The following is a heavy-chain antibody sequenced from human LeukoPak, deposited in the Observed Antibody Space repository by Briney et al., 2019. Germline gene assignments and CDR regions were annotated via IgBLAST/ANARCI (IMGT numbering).Heavy chain of an antibody. CDR3: ARGEHSYGSINY. D-gene: IGHD5-18*01. V-gene: IGHV1-69*04. CDR2: IIPILGIA. CDR1: GGTFSSYA. Sequence: ASVKVSCKASGGTFSSYAISWVRQAPGQGLEWMGRIIPILGIANYAQKFQGGVTITADKSTSTAYMELSSLRSEDTAVYYCARGEHSYGSINYWGQGTLVTVSS. J-gene: IGHJ4*02.